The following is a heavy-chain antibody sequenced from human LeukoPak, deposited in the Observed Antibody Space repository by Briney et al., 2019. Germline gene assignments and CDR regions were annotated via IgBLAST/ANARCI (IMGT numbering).Heavy chain of an antibody. CDR2: INPNSGAT. J-gene: IGHJ4*02. D-gene: IGHD5-18*01. CDR1: GYTFTGYY. Sequence: ASVKVSCKASGYTFTGYYMHWVRQAPGQGLEWMGWINPNSGATNYAQRFQGRVTMTRDTSISTVYMELSRLTFDDTAVYYCATPFFQTGYSYGSQSDYWGQGTLVSVSS. CDR3: ATPFFQTGYSYGSQSDY. V-gene: IGHV1-2*02.